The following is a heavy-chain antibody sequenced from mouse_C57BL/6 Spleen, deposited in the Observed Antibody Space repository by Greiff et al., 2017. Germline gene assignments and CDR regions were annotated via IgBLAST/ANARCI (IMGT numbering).Heavy chain of an antibody. CDR3: PRYSYAMDY. D-gene: IGHD1-1*01. V-gene: IGHV6-3*01. J-gene: IGHJ4*01. Sequence: EVKLMESGGGLVQPGGSMKLSCVASGFTFSNYWMNWVRQSPEKGLEWVAQIRLKSDNYATHYAESVKGRFTISRDNSKSSVYLQMNNLRAEDTGIYYCPRYSYAMDYWGQGTSVTVSS. CDR1: GFTFSNYW. CDR2: IRLKSDNYAT.